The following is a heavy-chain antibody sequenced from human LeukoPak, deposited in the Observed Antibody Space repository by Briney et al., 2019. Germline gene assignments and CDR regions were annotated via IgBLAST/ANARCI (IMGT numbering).Heavy chain of an antibody. CDR2: IYYSGST. D-gene: IGHD3-16*01. J-gene: IGHJ4*02. V-gene: IGHV4-39*07. Sequence: PSETLSLTCTVSGGSISSGSYFRGWIRQPPGKGLEWIGSIYYSGSTYYNPSLKSRVTISIDTSKTQFFLKLSSVTAADTAVYYCARDTIGIGLRLGEYTDYWGQGTLVTVSS. CDR1: GGSISSGSYF. CDR3: ARDTIGIGLRLGEYTDY.